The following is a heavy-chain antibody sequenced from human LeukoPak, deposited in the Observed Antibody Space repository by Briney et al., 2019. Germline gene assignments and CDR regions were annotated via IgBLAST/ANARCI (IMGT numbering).Heavy chain of an antibody. D-gene: IGHD2-2*01. CDR1: GYTFTSYY. CDR2: INPSGGST. CDR3: ARNGGYCSSTSCRNENWFDP. J-gene: IGHJ5*02. Sequence: ASVTVSCTASGYTFTSYYMHWVRQAPGQGPEWMGIINPSGGSTGYAQKFQGRVTMPRDMSTSTVYMELSSLRSEDTAVYYCARNGGYCSSTSCRNENWFDPWGQGTLVTVSS. V-gene: IGHV1-46*01.